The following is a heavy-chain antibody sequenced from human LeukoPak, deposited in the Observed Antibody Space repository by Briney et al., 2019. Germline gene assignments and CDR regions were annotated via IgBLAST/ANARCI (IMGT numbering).Heavy chain of an antibody. CDR3: ARDECSTTSCYGY. V-gene: IGHV3-30*03. CDR1: GFTFSHYA. Sequence: GRSLRLSCAASGFTFSHYAMHWVRQAPGKGLEWVAVISFDGTNKFYADSVKGRFTISRDNSKNALYLQMNSLRGEDTAVYYCARDECSTTSCYGYWGQGTLVTVSS. D-gene: IGHD2-2*01. J-gene: IGHJ4*02. CDR2: ISFDGTNK.